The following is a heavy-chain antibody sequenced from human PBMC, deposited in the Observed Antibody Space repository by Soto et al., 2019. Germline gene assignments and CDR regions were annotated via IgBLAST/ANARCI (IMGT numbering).Heavy chain of an antibody. D-gene: IGHD6-13*01. Sequence: QVQLVESGGGVVQPGRSLRLSCAASGFTFSNFGMQWGRQAPGKGLEWVASISYDGNLKYSADSVKGRFTISRDNSKNTLYLQMNSLRSEDTAVYYSARFWGPITAAVDDYWGQGTLVTVSS. J-gene: IGHJ4*02. CDR1: GFTFSNFG. CDR2: ISYDGNLK. V-gene: IGHV3-30*03. CDR3: ARFWGPITAAVDDY.